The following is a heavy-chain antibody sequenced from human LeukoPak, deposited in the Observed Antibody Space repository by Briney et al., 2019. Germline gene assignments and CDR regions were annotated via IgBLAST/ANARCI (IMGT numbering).Heavy chain of an antibody. Sequence: GGSLRLSCAGSGFSFSSYGMHWVRQAPGKGLEWMAFIRSDGSNKYYADSVKGRFTISRDNAKNSLYLQMNNLRAEDTAVYFCARGSGRISIFGVPYWGQGTLVTVSS. J-gene: IGHJ4*02. CDR1: GFSFSSYG. D-gene: IGHD3-3*01. CDR2: IRSDGSNK. V-gene: IGHV3-30*02. CDR3: ARGSGRISIFGVPY.